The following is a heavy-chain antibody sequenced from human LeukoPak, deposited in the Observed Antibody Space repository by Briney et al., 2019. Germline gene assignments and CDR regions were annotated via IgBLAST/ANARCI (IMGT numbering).Heavy chain of an antibody. J-gene: IGHJ4*02. CDR2: IRSSGSTI. D-gene: IGHD3-22*01. CDR1: GFTFSDYY. Sequence: GGSLRLSCAASGFTFSDYYMSWIRQAPGKGLEWVSYIRSSGSTIYYADSVKGRFTISRDNAKNSLYLQMNSLRAEDTAVYYCARDYYYDSSGYYDRTTLFDYWGQGTLVTVSS. V-gene: IGHV3-11*01. CDR3: ARDYYYDSSGYYDRTTLFDY.